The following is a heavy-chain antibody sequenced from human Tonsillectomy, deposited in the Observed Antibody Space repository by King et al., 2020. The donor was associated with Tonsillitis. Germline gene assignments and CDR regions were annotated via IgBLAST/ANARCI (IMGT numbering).Heavy chain of an antibody. J-gene: IGHJ3*01. CDR1: GFTFSNAW. V-gene: IGHV3-15*01. Sequence: VQLVESGGGLVKPGGSLRLSCAASGFTFSNAWMSWVRQAPGKGLEWVGRIKSKTDGGTTDYAAPVKGRFTISRDDSKNTLYLQMNSLKTEDTAVYYCTTEDIMSTCGGVIPTTLWGQGTMVTVSS. CDR3: TTEDIMSTCGGVIPTTL. CDR2: IKSKTDGGTT. D-gene: IGHD3-16*02.